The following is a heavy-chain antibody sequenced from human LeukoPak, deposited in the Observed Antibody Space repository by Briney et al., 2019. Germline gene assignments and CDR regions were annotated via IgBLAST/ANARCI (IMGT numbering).Heavy chain of an antibody. CDR3: ARGSFRITMIVVVPVGFDY. J-gene: IGHJ4*02. CDR1: GGSFSGYY. Sequence: SETLSLTCAVYGGSFSGYYWSWIRQPPGKGLEWIGEFNHSGSTNYNPSLKSRVTISVDTSKNQFSLKLSSVTAADTAVYYCARGSFRITMIVVVPVGFDYWGQGTLVTVSS. CDR2: FNHSGST. V-gene: IGHV4-34*01. D-gene: IGHD3-22*01.